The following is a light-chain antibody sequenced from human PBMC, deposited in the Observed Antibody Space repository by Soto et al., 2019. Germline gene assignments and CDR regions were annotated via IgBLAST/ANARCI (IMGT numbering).Light chain of an antibody. Sequence: DIQMTQSPSSLSASVGDRVTITCRASQSISTFLNWYQQKPGKAPKLLIYGASSLQSGVPSTFSGSGSGTDFTLTISSLQPEDFATYYCQQSYGMPSTFGRGTKVEI. CDR1: QSISTF. CDR2: GAS. CDR3: QQSYGMPST. V-gene: IGKV1-39*01. J-gene: IGKJ1*01.